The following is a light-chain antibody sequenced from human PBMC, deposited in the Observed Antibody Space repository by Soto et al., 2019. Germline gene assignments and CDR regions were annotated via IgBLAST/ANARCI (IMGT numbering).Light chain of an antibody. CDR1: QSVSSGY. V-gene: IGKV3-20*01. J-gene: IGKJ2*01. CDR2: RAS. Sequence: ENVLTQSPGTLSLSPGERGTLSCRASQSVSSGYLAWYQQKPGQAPRLLIYRASTRATDIPDRFSGSGSGTDFTLTISRLEPEDFAVYYCQQYGRSPYTFGQGTKVDIK. CDR3: QQYGRSPYT.